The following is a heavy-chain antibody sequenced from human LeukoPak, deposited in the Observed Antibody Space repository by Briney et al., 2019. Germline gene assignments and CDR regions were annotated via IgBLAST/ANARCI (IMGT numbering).Heavy chain of an antibody. CDR3: ARGPLPVDTAMVTVDY. Sequence: PGRSLRLSCAASGFTFSSYAMHWVRQAPGKGLEWVAVIPYDGSNKYYADSVKGRFTISRDNSKNTLYLQMNSLRAEDTAVYYCARGPLPVDTAMVTVDYWGQGTLVTVSS. D-gene: IGHD5-18*01. J-gene: IGHJ4*02. CDR2: IPYDGSNK. CDR1: GFTFSSYA. V-gene: IGHV3-30*04.